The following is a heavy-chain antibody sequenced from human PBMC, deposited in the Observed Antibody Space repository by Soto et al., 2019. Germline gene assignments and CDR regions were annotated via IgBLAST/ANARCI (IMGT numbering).Heavy chain of an antibody. J-gene: IGHJ5*02. V-gene: IGHV4-31*03. CDR2: IYYSGST. D-gene: IGHD3-3*01. Sequence: QVQLQESGPGLVKPSQTLSLTCTVSGGSISSDDYYWSWIRQHPGKGLEWIGYIYYSGSTYYNPSLKSRVTISVDTSKSQFSLKLSSVTAADTAVYYCARWWSGSRQGFDPWGQGTLVTVSS. CDR3: ARWWSGSRQGFDP. CDR1: GGSISSDDYY.